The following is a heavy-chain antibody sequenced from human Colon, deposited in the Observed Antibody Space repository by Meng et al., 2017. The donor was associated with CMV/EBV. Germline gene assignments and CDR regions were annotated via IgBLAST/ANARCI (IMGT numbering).Heavy chain of an antibody. CDR2: IKSDGSIM. J-gene: IGHJ5*02. CDR3: ARARNGGWFSVWFDT. V-gene: IGHV3-74*01. Sequence: GGSLRLSCVGSGFSFSSYWMHWVRQVPGKGLVWVSRIKSDGSIMNFADSVKGRFTTSRDNPKNTLYLQMKDVKEEDTAAYYCARARNGGWFSVWFDTWGQGALVTVSS. D-gene: IGHD6-19*01. CDR1: GFSFSSYW.